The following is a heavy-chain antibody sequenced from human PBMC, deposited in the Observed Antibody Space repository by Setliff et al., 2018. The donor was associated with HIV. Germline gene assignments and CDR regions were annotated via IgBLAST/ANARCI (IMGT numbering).Heavy chain of an antibody. Sequence: SETLSLTCAVSGYAISSGYYWGWIRRPPGKGLEWIGSIYNRGSTYYNPSLKSRVTISVDTSKKQFSLKLTSVTAADAAIYYCVASSSWSCRLNYWGQGTLVTVSS. CDR3: VASSSWSCRLNY. CDR2: IYNRGST. CDR1: GYAISSGYY. V-gene: IGHV4-38-2*01. J-gene: IGHJ4*02. D-gene: IGHD2-2*01.